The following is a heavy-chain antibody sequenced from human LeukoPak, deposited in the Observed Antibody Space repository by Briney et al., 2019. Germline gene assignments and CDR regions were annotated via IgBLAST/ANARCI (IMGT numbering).Heavy chain of an antibody. D-gene: IGHD3-10*01. CDR2: ISWNSGSI. J-gene: IGHJ4*02. V-gene: IGHV3-9*01. CDR3: AKDVNYYGSGSYLD. Sequence: PGGSLRLSCAASGFTFSSYSMNWVRQAPGKGLEWVSGISWNSGSIGYADSVKGRFTISRDNAKNSLYLQMNSLRAEDTALYYCAKDVNYYGSGSYLDWGQGTLVTVSS. CDR1: GFTFSSYS.